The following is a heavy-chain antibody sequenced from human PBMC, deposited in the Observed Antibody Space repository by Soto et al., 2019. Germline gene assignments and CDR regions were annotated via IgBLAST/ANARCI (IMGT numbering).Heavy chain of an antibody. Sequence: QVQLQQWGAGLLKPSETLSLTCAVYGGSFSGYYWSWIRQPPGKGLEWIGEINHSGSTNYNPSLKSRVTISVDTSKNQFSLKLSSVTAADTAVYYCARDNIPAANGWFDPWGQGTLVTVSS. CDR3: ARDNIPAANGWFDP. V-gene: IGHV4-34*01. D-gene: IGHD2-2*01. CDR1: GGSFSGYY. CDR2: INHSGST. J-gene: IGHJ5*02.